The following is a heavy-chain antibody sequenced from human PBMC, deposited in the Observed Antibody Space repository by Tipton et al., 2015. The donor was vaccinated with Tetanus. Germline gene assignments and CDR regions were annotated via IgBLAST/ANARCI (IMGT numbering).Heavy chain of an antibody. CDR3: AREVVNSGYYSSKYFFDY. CDR1: GASISSSY. Sequence: TLSLTCTVSGASISSSYWSWIRQPPGKGLEWIGSIYYNGGTNSNPSLKSRVAISVDTSRNQFSLRLTSVTAADTALYYCAREVVNSGYYSSKYFFDYLGQGTLVTVSS. CDR2: IYYNGGT. D-gene: IGHD3-22*01. J-gene: IGHJ4*02. V-gene: IGHV4-59*01.